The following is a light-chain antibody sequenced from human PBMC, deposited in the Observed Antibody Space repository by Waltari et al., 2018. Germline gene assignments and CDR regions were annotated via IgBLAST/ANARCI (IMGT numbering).Light chain of an antibody. CDR2: GAS. Sequence: EIVMTQSPVTLSVSPGERVTLACRASQRIRNNLAWYQQKAGQPPRLLIYGASTRAPGLPARFSGSGSGTEFALTISSLQPEDFAVYYCHHYNKRPPSYTFGQGTRLEIK. V-gene: IGKV3-15*01. CDR3: HHYNKRPPSYT. CDR1: QRIRNN. J-gene: IGKJ2*01.